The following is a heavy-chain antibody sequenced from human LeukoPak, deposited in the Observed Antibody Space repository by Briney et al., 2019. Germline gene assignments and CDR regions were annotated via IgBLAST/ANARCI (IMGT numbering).Heavy chain of an antibody. V-gene: IGHV3-21*01. J-gene: IGHJ4*02. Sequence: GGSLRLSCAASGFTFSSYTMNWVRQAPGKGLEWVSSISSSSSYIYYADSVKGRFTISRDNAKNSLYLQMNSLRAEDTAVYYCARERGELQLDYWGQGTLVTVSS. D-gene: IGHD2-15*01. CDR2: ISSSSSYI. CDR1: GFTFSSYT. CDR3: ARERGELQLDY.